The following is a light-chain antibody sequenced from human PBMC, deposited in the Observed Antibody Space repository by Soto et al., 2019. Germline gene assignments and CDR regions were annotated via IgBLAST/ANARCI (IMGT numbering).Light chain of an antibody. Sequence: DIVLTQTPLSLPVTPGEPASISCRSSQSLLDSDDGDTYLDWYLQKPGHAQQLLIYTVSYRASGVTDRFSGSGSGNNFTLKIRSVVSEDVGVYYCMQRIDCTLTCGGGTKVEIK. CDR1: QSLLDSDDGDTY. J-gene: IGKJ4*01. CDR3: MQRIDCTLT. V-gene: IGKV2-40*01. CDR2: TVS.